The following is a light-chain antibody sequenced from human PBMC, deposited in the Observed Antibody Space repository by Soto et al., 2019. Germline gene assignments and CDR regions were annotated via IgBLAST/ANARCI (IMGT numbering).Light chain of an antibody. CDR3: QQYSDNSWT. J-gene: IGKJ1*01. CDR2: GAS. V-gene: IGKV1-5*03. CDR1: QNIGRR. Sequence: DIQMTQSPSTLSASVGDRASITCRASQNIGRRLAWYQQKPAKTPKLLIYGASNLHSGVPSRFSASGSGSEFTPTISSLQPDDFATYYCQQYSDNSWTFGQGTKVEIK.